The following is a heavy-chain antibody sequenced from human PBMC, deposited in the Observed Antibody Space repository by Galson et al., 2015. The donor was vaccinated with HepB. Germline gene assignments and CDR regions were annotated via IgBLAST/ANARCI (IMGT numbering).Heavy chain of an antibody. D-gene: IGHD2-2*01. J-gene: IGHJ4*02. CDR3: ARDRYCSSTSCYASPAWIDY. Sequence: SVKVSCKASGYTFTGYYMHWVRQAPGQGLEWMGWINPNSGGTNYAQKFQGRVTMTRDTSISTAYMELSRLRSGDTAVYYCARDRYCSSTSCYASPAWIDYWGQGTLVTVSS. V-gene: IGHV1-2*02. CDR2: INPNSGGT. CDR1: GYTFTGYY.